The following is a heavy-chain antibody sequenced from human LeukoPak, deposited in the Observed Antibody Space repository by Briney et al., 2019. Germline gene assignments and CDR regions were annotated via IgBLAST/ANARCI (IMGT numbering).Heavy chain of an antibody. J-gene: IGHJ4*02. CDR2: IKRKTDGGTT. V-gene: IGHV3-15*01. CDR3: TTGEMATSFDY. CDR1: GFTITNAW. D-gene: IGHD5-24*01. Sequence: GGSLRLSCATTGFTITNAWMSWVRQAPGKGLEWVGRIKRKTDGGTTDYAAPVKGRFTISRDESKNTLYLQMNSLKTEDTAVYYCTTGEMATSFDYWGQGTLVTVSS.